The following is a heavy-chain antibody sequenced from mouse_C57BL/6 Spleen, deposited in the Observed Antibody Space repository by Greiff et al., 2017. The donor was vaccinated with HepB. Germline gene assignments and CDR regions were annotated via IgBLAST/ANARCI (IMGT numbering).Heavy chain of an antibody. V-gene: IGHV1-64*01. Sequence: VQLQQPGAELVKPGASVKLSCKASGYTFTSYWMHWVKQRPGQGLEWIGMIHPNSGSTNYNEKFKSKATLTVDKSSSTAYMQLSSLTSEDSAVYYCARDPRYYGSSPYYYAMDYWGQGTSVTVSS. J-gene: IGHJ4*01. CDR2: IHPNSGST. CDR1: GYTFTSYW. CDR3: ARDPRYYGSSPYYYAMDY. D-gene: IGHD1-1*01.